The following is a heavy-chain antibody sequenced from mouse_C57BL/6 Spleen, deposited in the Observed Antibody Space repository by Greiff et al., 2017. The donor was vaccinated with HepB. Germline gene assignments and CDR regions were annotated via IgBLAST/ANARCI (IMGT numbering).Heavy chain of an antibody. Sequence: EVKLVESGEGLVKPGGSLKLSCAASGFTFSSYAMSWVRQTPEKRLEWVAYISSGGDYIYYADTVKGRYTISRDNARNTLYLQMSSLKSEDTAMYYCTRDEISRDAMDYWGQGTSVTVSS. CDR3: TRDEISRDAMDY. J-gene: IGHJ4*01. V-gene: IGHV5-9-1*02. CDR2: ISSGGDYI. CDR1: GFTFSSYA.